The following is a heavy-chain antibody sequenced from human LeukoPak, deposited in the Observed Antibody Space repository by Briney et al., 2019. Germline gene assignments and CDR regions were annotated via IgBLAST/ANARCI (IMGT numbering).Heavy chain of an antibody. CDR2: IYSGGST. V-gene: IGHV3-53*01. CDR3: ARGEAIAT. CDR1: GFTFSSYA. D-gene: IGHD2-15*01. Sequence: GGSLRLSCAASGFTFSSYAMSWVRQAPGKGLEWVSVIYSGGSTYYADSVKGRFTISRDNSKNTLYLQMNSLRAEDTAVYYCARGEAIATWGQGTLVTVSS. J-gene: IGHJ5*02.